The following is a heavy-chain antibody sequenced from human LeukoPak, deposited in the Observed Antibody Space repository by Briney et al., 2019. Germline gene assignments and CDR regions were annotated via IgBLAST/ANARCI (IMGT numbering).Heavy chain of an antibody. CDR1: GFTFSDYY. Sequence: GGSLRLSCAASGFTFSDYYMSWIRQAPGKGLEWVSYIPSTSSYTSYADSVKGRFTISRDNAKNSLYLQMNSLRAEDTAVYYCARAANTAAGTPTLAIDYWGQGTLVSVFS. V-gene: IGHV3-11*05. D-gene: IGHD6-13*01. CDR2: IPSTSSYT. CDR3: ARAANTAAGTPTLAIDY. J-gene: IGHJ4*02.